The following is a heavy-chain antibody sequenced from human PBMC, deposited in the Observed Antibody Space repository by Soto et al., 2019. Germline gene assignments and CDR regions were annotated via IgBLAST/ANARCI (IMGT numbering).Heavy chain of an antibody. CDR3: ARDRGFSYGSRFDS. D-gene: IGHD5-18*01. V-gene: IGHV3-30-3*01. Sequence: QVHLVESGGGVVQPGRSLRLSCAASGFTFSTAAMHWVRQAPGKGLEWVALISSDGSIKYYAGFVKGRFTISRDSSKNAVFLQMNSLKADDAAVYFCARDRGFSYGSRFDSWGQGTLVTVSA. CDR2: ISSDGSIK. J-gene: IGHJ4*02. CDR1: GFTFSTAA.